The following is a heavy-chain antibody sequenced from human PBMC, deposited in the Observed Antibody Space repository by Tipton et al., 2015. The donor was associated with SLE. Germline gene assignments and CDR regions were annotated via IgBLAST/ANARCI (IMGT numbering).Heavy chain of an antibody. CDR1: GFTFDDYA. CDR3: ARGHCTGGVCSDAFDI. CDR2: ISWNSGSI. D-gene: IGHD2-8*02. J-gene: IGHJ3*02. Sequence: SLRLSCAASGFTFDDYAMHWVRQAPGKGLEWVSGISWNSGSIGYADSVKGRFTISRDNAKNSLYPQMNSLRAEDTALYYCARGHCTGGVCSDAFDIWGQGTMVTVSS. V-gene: IGHV3-9*01.